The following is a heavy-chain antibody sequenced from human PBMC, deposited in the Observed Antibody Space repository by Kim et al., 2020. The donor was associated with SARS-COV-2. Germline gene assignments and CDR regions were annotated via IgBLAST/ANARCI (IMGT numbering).Heavy chain of an antibody. CDR2: IKQDGSEK. CDR3: ARGVAAAY. D-gene: IGHD6-25*01. V-gene: IGHV3-7*05. J-gene: IGHJ4*02. Sequence: GGSLRLSCVASGFTFSSYWMSWVRQAPGKGLEWVANIKQDGSEKYYEDSVKGRFTISRDNAKNSVYLQMNSLRAEDTAVYYCARGVAAAYWGQGTLVTVSS. CDR1: GFTFSSYW.